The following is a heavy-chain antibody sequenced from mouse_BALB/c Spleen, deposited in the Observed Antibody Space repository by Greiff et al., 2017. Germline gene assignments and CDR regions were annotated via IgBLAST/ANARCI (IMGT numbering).Heavy chain of an antibody. J-gene: IGHJ4*01. V-gene: IGHV5-9-1*01. D-gene: IGHD1-1*01. CDR3: AREIATVVAVDY. CDR1: GFTFSSYA. Sequence: EVMLVESGGGLVKPGGSLKLSCAASGFTFSSYAMSWVRQTPEKRLEWVATISSGGSYTYYPDSVKGRFTISRDNAKNTLYLQMSSLRSEDTAVYYCAREIATVVAVDYWGQGTSVTVSS. CDR2: ISSGGSYT.